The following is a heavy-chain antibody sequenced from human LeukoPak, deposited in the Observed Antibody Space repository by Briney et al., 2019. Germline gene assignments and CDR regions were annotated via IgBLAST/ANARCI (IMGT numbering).Heavy chain of an antibody. CDR3: ARDGSMTTLSPWFDP. D-gene: IGHD4-11*01. V-gene: IGHV1-69*13. CDR2: IIPIFGTA. J-gene: IGHJ5*02. Sequence: SVKVSCKASGGTFSSYAVGWVRQAPGQGLEWMGGIIPIFGTANYAQKFQGRVTITADESTSTAYMELSSLRSEDTAVYYCARDGSMTTLSPWFDPWGQGTLVTVSS. CDR1: GGTFSSYA.